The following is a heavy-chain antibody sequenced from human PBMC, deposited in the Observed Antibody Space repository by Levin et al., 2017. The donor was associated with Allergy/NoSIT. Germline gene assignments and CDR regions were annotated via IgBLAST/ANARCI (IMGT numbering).Heavy chain of an antibody. D-gene: IGHD3-10*01. V-gene: IGHV2-70*11. CDR1: GFSLTTSGMC. Sequence: QTLSLTCTFSGFSLTTSGMCVSWIRQPPGNALEWLARIDWDDDKYYSTSLKTRLTISRDTSKNQVVLTMTSMDPVDTATYYCARATNHYYGRGFDYWGQGTPFTVSS. CDR3: ARATNHYYGRGFDY. J-gene: IGHJ4*02. CDR2: IDWDDDK.